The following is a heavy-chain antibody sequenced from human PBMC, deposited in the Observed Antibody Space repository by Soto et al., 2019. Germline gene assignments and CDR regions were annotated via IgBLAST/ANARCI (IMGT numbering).Heavy chain of an antibody. D-gene: IGHD2-21*02. J-gene: IGHJ6*02. V-gene: IGHV1-18*01. Sequence: QVELVQSGAEVKKPGASVKVSCKASGYTFTRSGISWVRQAPGQGLEWIGWINTYNGDTTYPRDRQGRVARTTDAPSSTAYKELRSLRSDDTAVYYCARDGYGGDSGYAMDVWGQGTTVTVSS. CDR1: GYTFTRSG. CDR2: INTYNGDT. CDR3: ARDGYGGDSGYAMDV.